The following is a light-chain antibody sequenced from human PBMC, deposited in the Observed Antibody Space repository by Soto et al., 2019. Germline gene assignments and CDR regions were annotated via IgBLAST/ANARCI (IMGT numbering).Light chain of an antibody. Sequence: QSVLTQPPSVSGAPGQRVTISCTESSSNIGAGYDVHWYQQLPGTAPKLLIYGNTNRPSGVPDRFSGSKSGTSASLAITGLEAEDAADYYCQSYDSSLRAWVFGGGTKLTVL. CDR2: GNT. J-gene: IGLJ3*02. CDR1: SSNIGAGYD. V-gene: IGLV1-40*01. CDR3: QSYDSSLRAWV.